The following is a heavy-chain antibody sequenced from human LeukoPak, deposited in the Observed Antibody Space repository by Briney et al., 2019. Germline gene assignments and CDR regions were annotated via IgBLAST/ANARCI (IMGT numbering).Heavy chain of an antibody. CDR2: INNDGPAT. V-gene: IGHV3-74*01. CDR1: GFTFNYFW. J-gene: IGHJ4*02. Sequence: GGSLRLSCAASGFTFNYFWMHWVRQVPGKGPVWVSGINNDGPATYYADSVKGRFTISRDNAKNTVYLQMNGLRAEDTSVYFCATVSEYWGQGTLVTVSS. CDR3: ATVSEY.